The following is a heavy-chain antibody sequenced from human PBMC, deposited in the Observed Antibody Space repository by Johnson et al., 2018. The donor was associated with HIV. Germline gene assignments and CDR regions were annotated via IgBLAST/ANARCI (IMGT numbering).Heavy chain of an antibody. D-gene: IGHD1-26*01. CDR3: ARALGATYAFDI. J-gene: IGHJ3*02. Sequence: VQLVESGGGVVRPGGSLRLSCAASRFTFSSYDMHWVRQATGKGLEWVSAIGTAGDTYYPGSVKGRFTISRENAKNSLYLQMNSLRAGDTAVYYCARALGATYAFDIWGQGTMVTVSS. V-gene: IGHV3-13*01. CDR1: RFTFSSYD. CDR2: IGTAGDT.